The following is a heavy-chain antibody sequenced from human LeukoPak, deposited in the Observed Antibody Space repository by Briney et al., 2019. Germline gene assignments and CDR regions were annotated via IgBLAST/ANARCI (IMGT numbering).Heavy chain of an antibody. CDR1: GYSISSGYY. J-gene: IGHJ4*02. V-gene: IGHV4-38-2*02. CDR3: ARRSYYFDY. CDR2: IYHSGST. Sequence: SETLSLTCTVSGYSISSGYYWGWIRQPPGKGLEWIGSIYHSGSTYYNPSLKSRVTISVDTSKNQFSLKLSSVTAADTAVYYCARRSYYFDYWGQGTLVTVSS.